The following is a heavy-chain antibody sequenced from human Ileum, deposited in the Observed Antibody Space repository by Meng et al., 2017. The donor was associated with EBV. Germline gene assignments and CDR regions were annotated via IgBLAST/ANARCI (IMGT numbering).Heavy chain of an antibody. V-gene: IGHV4-34*01. CDR2: INHSGST. CDR3: ARGNKVSDRGFDY. CDR1: GGSFSGYY. D-gene: IGHD3-10*01. J-gene: IGHJ4*02. Sequence: VTLRGWGAGLWKPSELLSLTGAVHGGSFSGYYWSWIRQPPGKGLEWIGEINHSGSTNYNPSLKSRVTISVDTSKNQFSLKLSSVTAADTAVYYCARGNKVSDRGFDYWGQGTLVTVSS.